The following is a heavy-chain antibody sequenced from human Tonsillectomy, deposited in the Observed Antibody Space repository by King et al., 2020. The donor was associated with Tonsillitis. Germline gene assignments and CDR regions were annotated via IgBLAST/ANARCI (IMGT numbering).Heavy chain of an antibody. Sequence: QLVQSGGGLVQSGGSLRLSCAASAFTFSRSWMTWVRQAPGKGLEWVANIKPDGTVKYYVESVKDRFTISRDNAKNSLYLQMSSLRAEDTAVYYCVRDASPANSGIYYDAFAIWGQGTMVTVSS. CDR1: AFTFSRSW. CDR3: VRDASPANSGIYYDAFAI. CDR2: IKPDGTVK. V-gene: IGHV3-7*01. J-gene: IGHJ3*02. D-gene: IGHD1-26*01.